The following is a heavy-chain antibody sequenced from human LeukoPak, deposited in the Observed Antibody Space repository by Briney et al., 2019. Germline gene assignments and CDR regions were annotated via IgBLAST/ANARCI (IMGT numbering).Heavy chain of an antibody. CDR2: IIPIFGTA. Sequence: SVKVSCKASGGTFSSYAISWVRQAPGQGLEWMGGIIPIFGTANYAQKFQGRVTMTTDTSTSTAYMELRSLRSDDTAVYYCARVNDCSGGTCYLGWFDPWGQGTLVTVSS. CDR3: ARVNDCSGGTCYLGWFDP. CDR1: GGTFSSYA. J-gene: IGHJ5*02. D-gene: IGHD2-15*01. V-gene: IGHV1-69*05.